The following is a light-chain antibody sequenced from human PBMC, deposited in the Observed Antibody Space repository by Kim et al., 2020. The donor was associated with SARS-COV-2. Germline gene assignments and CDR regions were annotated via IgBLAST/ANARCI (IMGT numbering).Light chain of an antibody. J-gene: IGLJ2*01. V-gene: IGLV2-14*03. CDR2: DVS. Sequence: GRANSNSFTGPRSDDGGSMFFSLYQQQPGKAPKLILYDVSHRPSGVSHRFSGCKSGNRASLTIFGLQAEDEADYYCTSYTSTSTLVFGGGTQLTVL. CDR1: RSDDGGSMF. CDR3: TSYTSTSTLV.